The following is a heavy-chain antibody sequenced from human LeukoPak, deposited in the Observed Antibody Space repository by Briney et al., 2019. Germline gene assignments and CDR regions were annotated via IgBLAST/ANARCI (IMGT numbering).Heavy chain of an antibody. V-gene: IGHV3-7*01. J-gene: IGHJ4*02. CDR1: GFPFSSHW. CDR3: ARSRLGYDSIQY. Sequence: GGSLRLSCAASGFPFSSHWLGWFRQSPGKGLEWVAHINQDGSEKSYVDSVKGRFTISRDNARNSQWLQMNSLRAEDTAVYYCARSRLGYDSIQYWGQGTLVTVSS. D-gene: IGHD3-3*01. CDR2: INQDGSEK.